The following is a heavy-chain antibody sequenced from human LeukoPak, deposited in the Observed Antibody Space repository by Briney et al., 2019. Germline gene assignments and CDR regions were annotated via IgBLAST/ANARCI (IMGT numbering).Heavy chain of an antibody. J-gene: IGHJ4*02. CDR1: GYTFTSYG. D-gene: IGHD1-26*01. CDR3: ARNHHSQIVGATPNFDY. CDR2: ISAYNGNT. Sequence: ASVKVSCKASGYTFTSYGISWLRQAPGQGLEWMGWISAYNGNTNYAQKLQGRVTMTTDTSTSTAYMELRSLRSDDTAVYYCARNHHSQIVGATPNFDYWGQGTLVTVSS. V-gene: IGHV1-18*01.